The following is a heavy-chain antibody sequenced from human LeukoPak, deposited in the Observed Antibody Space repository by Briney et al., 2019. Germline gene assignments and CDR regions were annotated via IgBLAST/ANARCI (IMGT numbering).Heavy chain of an antibody. CDR3: ARSSLGTITAGPFDY. CDR2: ISGYNGNT. J-gene: IGHJ4*02. D-gene: IGHD5-12*01. V-gene: IGHV1-18*01. Sequence: ASVKVSCKASGYTFSSYGIAWVRQAPGQGLEWMGWISGYNGNTNYAQKLQGRVSMTTDTSTTTAYMELRSLTSDGTALYYCARSSLGTITAGPFDYWGQETLVTVSS. CDR1: GYTFSSYG.